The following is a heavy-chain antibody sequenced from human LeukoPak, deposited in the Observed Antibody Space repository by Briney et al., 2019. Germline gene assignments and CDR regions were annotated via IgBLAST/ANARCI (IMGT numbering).Heavy chain of an antibody. J-gene: IGHJ5*02. CDR2: IYNSGST. Sequence: PSETLSLTCTVSGYSISSGYYWGWIRQPPGKGLEWIGSIYNSGSTYYNPSLKSRVTMSVDTSKNQFSLKLSSVTAADTAVYYCARSYDNWFDPWGQGTLVTVSS. D-gene: IGHD1-26*01. CDR3: ARSYDNWFDP. CDR1: GYSISSGYY. V-gene: IGHV4-38-2*02.